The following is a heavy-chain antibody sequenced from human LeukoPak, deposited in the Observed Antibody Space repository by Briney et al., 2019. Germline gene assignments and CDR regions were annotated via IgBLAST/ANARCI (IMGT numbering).Heavy chain of an antibody. J-gene: IGHJ4*03. Sequence: KPSETLPLTCAVYGGSFSRYYWSWIRQSPGKGLEWIAEIDHRGDTNYNPSVKSRVTISVDTSKNQFSLKVRSLSAADTAVYYCARGAAISETGYFDFWGQGTLVTVSS. CDR1: GGSFSRYY. CDR3: ARGAAISETGYFDF. V-gene: IGHV4-34*01. CDR2: IDHRGDT. D-gene: IGHD5-24*01.